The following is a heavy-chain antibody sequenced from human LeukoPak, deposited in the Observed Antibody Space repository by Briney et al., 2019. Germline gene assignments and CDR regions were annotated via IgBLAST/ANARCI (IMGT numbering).Heavy chain of an antibody. V-gene: IGHV1-8*01. CDR3: ARLKGYYDSSGYTYYYYGMDV. CDR2: MNPNSGNT. D-gene: IGHD3-22*01. J-gene: IGHJ6*02. Sequence: ASVKVSCKASGYTFTSYDINWVRQATGKGLEWVGWMNPNSGNTGYAQKFQGRVTMTRNTAIITAYMELSSLRSEDTAVYYCARLKGYYDSSGYTYYYYGMDVWGQGTTVTVSS. CDR1: GYTFTSYD.